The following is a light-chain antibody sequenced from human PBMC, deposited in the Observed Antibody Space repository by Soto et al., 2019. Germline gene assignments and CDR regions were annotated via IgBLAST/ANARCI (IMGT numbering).Light chain of an antibody. J-gene: IGLJ1*01. V-gene: IGLV2-11*01. CDR2: DVS. CDR1: SSDVGGYNY. CDR3: CSYAGSVSLYV. Sequence: QSALTQPRSVSGSPGQSVTISCTGTSSDVGGYNYVSWYQQHPGKAPKLMIYDVSKRPSGVPDRFSGSKSGNTASLTISGLPAEDEADYYCCSYAGSVSLYVFGTGTKVTVL.